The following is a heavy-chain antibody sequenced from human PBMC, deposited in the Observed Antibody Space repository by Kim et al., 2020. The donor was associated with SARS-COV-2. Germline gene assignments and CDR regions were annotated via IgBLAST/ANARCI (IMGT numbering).Heavy chain of an antibody. D-gene: IGHD2-15*01. J-gene: IGHJ6*02. CDR2: IYSGGST. CDR3: ARNKGIVARYYYGMDV. V-gene: IGHV3-53*01. Sequence: GGSLRLSCAASGFTVSSNYMSWVRQAPGKGLEWVSVIYSGGSTYYADSVKGRFTISRDNSKNTLYLQMNSLRAEDTAVYYCARNKGIVARYYYGMDVWGQGTTVTVSS. CDR1: GFTVSSNY.